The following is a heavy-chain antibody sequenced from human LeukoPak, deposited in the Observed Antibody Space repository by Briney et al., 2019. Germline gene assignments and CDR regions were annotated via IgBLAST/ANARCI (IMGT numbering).Heavy chain of an antibody. CDR3: ARTTSGWYTAFDN. CDR2: IYYSGST. Sequence: SETLSLTCTVSGGSISSYYWSWIRQPPGKGLEWIGYIYYSGSTNYNPSLKSRVTISVDTSKNQFSLKLSSVTAADTAVYYCARTTSGWYTAFDNWGQGTLVTVSS. V-gene: IGHV4-59*01. CDR1: GGSISSYY. J-gene: IGHJ4*02. D-gene: IGHD6-19*01.